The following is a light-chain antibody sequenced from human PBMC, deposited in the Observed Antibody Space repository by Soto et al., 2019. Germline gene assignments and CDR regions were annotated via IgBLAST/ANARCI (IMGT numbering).Light chain of an antibody. Sequence: DIQMTQSPATLSASLGERATLTCRASQGISNDLAWYQQKPGQAPRLLIYDASSRATGIPSRFSGSGSGTDFTLTISSLQPEDFAAYYCQQRSSYPPLTFGQGTKVEIK. CDR1: QGISND. CDR2: DAS. J-gene: IGKJ1*01. V-gene: IGKV3-11*01. CDR3: QQRSSYPPLT.